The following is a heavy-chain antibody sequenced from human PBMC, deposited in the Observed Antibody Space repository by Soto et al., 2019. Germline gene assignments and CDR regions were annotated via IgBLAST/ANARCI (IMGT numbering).Heavy chain of an antibody. CDR1: GFTFSSNY. CDR3: ASDAVLRYFDWSYDAFDI. V-gene: IGHV3-66*01. Sequence: PGGSLRLSCAASGFTFSSNYMSWVRQAPGKGLEWVSVIYSGGSTYYADSVKGRFTISRDNSKNTLYLQMNSLRAEDTAVYYCASDAVLRYFDWSYDAFDIWGQGTMVTVSS. J-gene: IGHJ3*02. CDR2: IYSGGST. D-gene: IGHD3-9*01.